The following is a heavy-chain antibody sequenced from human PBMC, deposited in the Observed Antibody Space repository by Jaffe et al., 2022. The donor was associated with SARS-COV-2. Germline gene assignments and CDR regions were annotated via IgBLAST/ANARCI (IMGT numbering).Heavy chain of an antibody. Sequence: QLQLQESGPGLVKPSETLSLTCTVSGGSISSSSYYWGWIRQPPGKGLEWIGSIYYSGSTYYNPSLKSRVTISVDTSKNQFSLKLSSVTAADTAVYYCARPMVRGLGNAFDIWGQGTMVTVSS. J-gene: IGHJ3*02. D-gene: IGHD3-10*01. CDR1: GGSISSSSYY. CDR2: IYYSGST. V-gene: IGHV4-39*01. CDR3: ARPMVRGLGNAFDI.